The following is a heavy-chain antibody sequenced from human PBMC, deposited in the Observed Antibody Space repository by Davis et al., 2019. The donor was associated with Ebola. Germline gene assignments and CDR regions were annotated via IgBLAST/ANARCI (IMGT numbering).Heavy chain of an antibody. V-gene: IGHV3-11*01. CDR2: ISSSGSTI. D-gene: IGHD2-2*01. CDR1: GFTFSDYY. CDR3: ARVVVVVPAHRGMDV. Sequence: PGGSLRLSCAASGFTFSDYYMSWIRQAPGKGLEWVSYISSSGSTIYYADSVKGRFTISRDNAKNSLYLQMNSLRAEDTAVYYCARVVVVVPAHRGMDVWGKGTTVTVSS. J-gene: IGHJ6*04.